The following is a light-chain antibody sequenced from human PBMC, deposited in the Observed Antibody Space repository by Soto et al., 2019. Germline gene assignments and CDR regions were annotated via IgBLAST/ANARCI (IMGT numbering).Light chain of an antibody. J-gene: IGLJ3*02. V-gene: IGLV2-23*02. CDR2: EVD. CDR1: TSDVGIYNL. Sequence: QSALTQPASVSGSPGQSITISCSGTTSDVGIYNLVSWYQQHPGKAPKLVIHEVDQRPAGVSNRFAGSRSGNTASLTISVLQSEDEADHYSSPYAGSPWVFGGGTKLTV. CDR3: SPYAGSPWV.